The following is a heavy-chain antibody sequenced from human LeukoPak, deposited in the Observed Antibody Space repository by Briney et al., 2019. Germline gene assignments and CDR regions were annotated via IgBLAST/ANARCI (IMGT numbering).Heavy chain of an antibody. CDR1: GGTFSSYT. D-gene: IGHD3-3*01. Sequence: ASVKVSCKASGGTFSSYTISWVRQAPGQGLEWMGRIIPILGIANYAQKFRGRVTITADKSTSTAYMELSSLRSEDTAVYYCASCFWSGYKSSYYYGMDVWGQGTTVTVSS. CDR2: IIPILGIA. J-gene: IGHJ6*02. CDR3: ASCFWSGYKSSYYYGMDV. V-gene: IGHV1-69*02.